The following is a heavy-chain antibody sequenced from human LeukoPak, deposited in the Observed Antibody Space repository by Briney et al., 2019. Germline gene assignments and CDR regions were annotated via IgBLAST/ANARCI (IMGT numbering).Heavy chain of an antibody. CDR1: RGSISSYY. D-gene: IGHD6-13*01. CDR3: ARHNDREVAAAGWFDP. CDR2: IYYSGST. J-gene: IGHJ5*02. V-gene: IGHV4-59*08. Sequence: SETLSLTCTVSRGSISSYYWSWIRQPPGKGLEWIGYIYYSGSTNYNPSLKSRVTISVDTSKNQFSLKLSSVTAADTAVYYCARHNDREVAAAGWFDPWGPGTLVTVSS.